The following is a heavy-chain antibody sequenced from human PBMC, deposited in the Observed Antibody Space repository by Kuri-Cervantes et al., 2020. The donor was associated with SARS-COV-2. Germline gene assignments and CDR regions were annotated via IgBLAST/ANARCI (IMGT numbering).Heavy chain of an antibody. J-gene: IGHJ5*02. CDR3: ARVYSGSYYNWFDP. D-gene: IGHD1-26*01. CDR2: ISSSSSYI. Sequence: GKSLKISCAASGFTFSSYSMNWVRQAPGKGLEWVSSISSSSSYIYYADSVKGRFTISRDNAKNSLYLQMNSLRAEDTAVYYCARVYSGSYYNWFDPWGQGTLVTVSS. CDR1: GFTFSSYS. V-gene: IGHV3-21*01.